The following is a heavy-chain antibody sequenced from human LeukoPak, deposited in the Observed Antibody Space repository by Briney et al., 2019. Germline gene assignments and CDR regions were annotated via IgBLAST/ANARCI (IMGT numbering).Heavy chain of an antibody. CDR1: GFTVSSNY. J-gene: IGHJ6*03. CDR3: ARGPIVVGTYYYMDV. D-gene: IGHD2-2*01. Sequence: GGSLRLSCAASGFTVSSNYMSWVRQAPGKGLEWVSVIYSGGSTNYADSVKGRFTISRDNAKNTLYLQMNSLRVEDTAVYYCARGPIVVGTYYYMDVWGKGTTVTVSS. V-gene: IGHV3-53*01. CDR2: IYSGGST.